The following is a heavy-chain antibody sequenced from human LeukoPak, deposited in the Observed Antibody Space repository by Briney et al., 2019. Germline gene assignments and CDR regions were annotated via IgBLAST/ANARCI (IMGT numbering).Heavy chain of an antibody. D-gene: IGHD3-3*01. J-gene: IGHJ4*02. CDR1: GFTVSNNY. CDR3: VYDFWSGPDS. CDR2: IYSDGGT. V-gene: IGHV3-53*01. Sequence: GGPLRLSCAASGFTVSNNYMSWVRQAPGKGLEWVSFIYSDGGTSYADSVKGRFTISRDNSKNTLYLQMNSLRVEDTAVYYCVYDFWSGPDSWGQGTLVTVSS.